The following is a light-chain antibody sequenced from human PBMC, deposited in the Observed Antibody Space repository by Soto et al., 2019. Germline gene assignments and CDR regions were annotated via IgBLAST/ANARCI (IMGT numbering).Light chain of an antibody. V-gene: IGKV1-39*01. Sequence: DIQMTQSPSSLSASVGDRVTITCRASQSISRYLNWYQQKPGQAPKLLIYSASSLQSGVPSRFSGSGSGTDFTLTISSLQPEDFATYYCQQSYSTLAFTFGPGTTVDIK. CDR3: QQSYSTLAFT. CDR1: QSISRY. CDR2: SAS. J-gene: IGKJ3*01.